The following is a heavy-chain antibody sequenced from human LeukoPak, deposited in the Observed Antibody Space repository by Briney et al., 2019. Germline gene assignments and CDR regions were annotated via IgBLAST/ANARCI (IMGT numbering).Heavy chain of an antibody. CDR3: AKGGVYSSSSEGFSY. D-gene: IGHD6-6*01. J-gene: IGHJ4*02. CDR2: ISWNSGSI. Sequence: GGSLRLSCAASGFTFSSYAMSWVRQAPGKGLEWVSGISWNSGSIGYADSVKGRFTISRDNAKNSLYLQMNSLRAEDTALYYCAKGGVYSSSSEGFSYWGQGTLVTVSS. V-gene: IGHV3-9*01. CDR1: GFTFSSYA.